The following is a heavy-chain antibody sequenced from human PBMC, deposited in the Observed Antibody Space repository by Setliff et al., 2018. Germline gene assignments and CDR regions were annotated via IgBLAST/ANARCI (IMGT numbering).Heavy chain of an antibody. CDR3: ARLVRFCTKIACQRLSGAEH. J-gene: IGHJ4*02. CDR2: IGVYSGKT. V-gene: IGHV1-18*01. Sequence: ASVKVSCKASGYTFTESIVSWVRQAPGQGLEGLGWIGVYSGKTYFAQKLQGRVTMTTDTSAETAYMELRSLRFDDTAIYYWARLVRFCTKIACQRLSGAEHWGQGTLVTVSS. D-gene: IGHD2-8*01. CDR1: GYTFTESI.